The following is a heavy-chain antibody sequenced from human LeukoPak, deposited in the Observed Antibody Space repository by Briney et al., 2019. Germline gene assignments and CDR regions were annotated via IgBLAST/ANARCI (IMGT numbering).Heavy chain of an antibody. CDR3: ARDPTRYYDTSGYPYYFDY. V-gene: IGHV4-4*07. Sequence: SETLSLTCTVSGDSINSYSWIWIRQPAGKGLEWVWRIFTSGSTNYNPSLKSRVTMSVDTSKNQFSLKLTSVTAADTAVYYCARDPTRYYDTSGYPYYFDYWGQGALVTVSS. D-gene: IGHD3-22*01. CDR2: IFTSGST. J-gene: IGHJ4*02. CDR1: GDSINSYS.